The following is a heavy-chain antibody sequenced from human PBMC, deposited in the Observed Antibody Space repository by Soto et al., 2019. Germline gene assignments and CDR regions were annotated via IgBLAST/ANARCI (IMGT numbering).Heavy chain of an antibody. Sequence: SETLSLTCTVSGGSISSYYWSWIRQPPGKGLEWIGYIYYSGSTNYNPSLKSRVTISVDTSKNQFSLKLSSVTAADTAVYYCARVVPPRFERNNWFDPWGQGTLVTVSS. CDR1: GGSISSYY. J-gene: IGHJ5*02. CDR3: ARVVPPRFERNNWFDP. D-gene: IGHD1-1*01. V-gene: IGHV4-59*01. CDR2: IYYSGST.